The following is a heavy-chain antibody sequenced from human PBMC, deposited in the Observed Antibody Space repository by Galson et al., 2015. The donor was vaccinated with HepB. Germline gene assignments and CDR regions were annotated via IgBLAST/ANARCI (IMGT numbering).Heavy chain of an antibody. CDR3: ARDGGSYYDFWRGSLGAQGIPSHWFDP. CDR1: GGNFNNYG. D-gene: IGHD3-3*01. V-gene: IGHV1-69*10. J-gene: IGHJ5*02. CDR2: IIPILGRT. Sequence: SVKVSCKASGGNFNNYGINWVRQAPGQGLEWMGGIIPILGRTDYVQKFQGRLTITVDKSTTTAYMDLSSLRSDDTAVYFCARDGGSYYDFWRGSLGAQGIPSHWFDPWGQGTLVTVSS.